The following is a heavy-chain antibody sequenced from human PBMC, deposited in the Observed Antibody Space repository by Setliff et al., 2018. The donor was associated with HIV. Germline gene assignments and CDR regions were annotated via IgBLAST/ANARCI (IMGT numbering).Heavy chain of an antibody. CDR1: GYRFTSYW. D-gene: IGHD4-17*01. CDR3: ARHRDYGDHAQEFDP. J-gene: IGHJ5*02. V-gene: IGHV5-51*01. Sequence: GESLKISCKASGYRFTSYWIGWVRQMPGKGLEWMGIIYPGDSESRYNPSFQGQVTISADKSINTVYLQWRRLKASDTAIYYCARHRDYGDHAQEFDPWGQGTLVTVSS. CDR2: IYPGDSES.